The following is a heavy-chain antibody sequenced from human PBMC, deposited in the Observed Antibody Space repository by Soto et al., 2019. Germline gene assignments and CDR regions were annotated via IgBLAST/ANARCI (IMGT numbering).Heavy chain of an antibody. D-gene: IGHD1-20*01. Sequence: PSGTLSLTCTVSGGSVSNNTYYWGWIRQPPGKGLEWIGSIYYSGNTFYNPSLKSRVTISVDTSKNQFSLKLRSVTATDTAVYYCARRDNWNEGWFDPWGQGTLVTVSS. CDR1: GGSVSNNTYY. CDR3: ARRDNWNEGWFDP. V-gene: IGHV4-39*01. CDR2: IYYSGNT. J-gene: IGHJ5*02.